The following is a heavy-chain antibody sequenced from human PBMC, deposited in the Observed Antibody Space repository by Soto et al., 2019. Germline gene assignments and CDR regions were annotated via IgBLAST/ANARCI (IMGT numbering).Heavy chain of an antibody. CDR3: ASEGIIYVAFDI. Sequence: SETLSLTCTVSGGSSSSYYWSWIRQPPGKGLEWIGYIYYSGSTNYNPSLKSRVTMSVDTSKNQLSLRLSSVTAADTAVYYCASEGIIYVAFDIWVQGSMVT. CDR2: IYYSGST. V-gene: IGHV4-59*01. D-gene: IGHD2-21*01. CDR1: GGSSSSYY. J-gene: IGHJ3*02.